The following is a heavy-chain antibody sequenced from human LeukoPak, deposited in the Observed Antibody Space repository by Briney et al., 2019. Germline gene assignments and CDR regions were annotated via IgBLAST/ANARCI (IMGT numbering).Heavy chain of an antibody. V-gene: IGHV3-23*01. Sequence: GGSLRLSGAASGFTFSSYDMSWVRQAPGKGLEWVSFIRSDGGSTLYADSVKGRFTISRDNSKNTLYAEMTSLRAEDTAVYYCATLASGYSSPFDYWGQGTLVTVSS. CDR1: GFTFSSYD. CDR2: IRSDGGST. CDR3: ATLASGYSSPFDY. D-gene: IGHD6-13*01. J-gene: IGHJ4*02.